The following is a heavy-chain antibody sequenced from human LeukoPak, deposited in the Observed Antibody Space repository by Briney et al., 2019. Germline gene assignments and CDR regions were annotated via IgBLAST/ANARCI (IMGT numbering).Heavy chain of an antibody. CDR3: ASQTYYDFWSGLKPYYFDY. Sequence: QPGGSLRLSCAASGFTFSSYAMHWVRQAPGKGLEWVAVISYDGSNKYYADSVKGRFTISRDNSKNTLYLQMNSLRAEDTAVYYCASQTYYDFWSGLKPYYFDYWGQGTLVTVSS. V-gene: IGHV3-30-3*01. CDR1: GFTFSSYA. J-gene: IGHJ4*02. CDR2: ISYDGSNK. D-gene: IGHD3-3*01.